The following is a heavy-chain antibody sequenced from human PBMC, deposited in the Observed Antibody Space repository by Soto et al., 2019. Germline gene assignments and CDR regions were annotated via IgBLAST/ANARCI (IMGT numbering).Heavy chain of an antibody. CDR1: KFSFNIYD. J-gene: IGHJ6*02. CDR3: ARSRQEPRHYYYSGMDV. V-gene: IGHV3-33*01. Sequence: QVQLVESGGGVVQPGRSLRLSCAASKFSFNIYDMYWVRQAPGKGLEWVALIWFDGSKKYYADSVKGRFTISRYSYKNTVFLEMNSLRAEDTAVYYCARSRQEPRHYYYSGMDVWGQGTTVTVSS. CDR2: IWFDGSKK. D-gene: IGHD1-1*01.